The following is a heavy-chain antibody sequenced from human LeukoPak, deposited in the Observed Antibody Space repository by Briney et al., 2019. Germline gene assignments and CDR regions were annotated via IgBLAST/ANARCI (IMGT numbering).Heavy chain of an antibody. CDR3: TRDRVKAARDYYYYYGMDV. J-gene: IGHJ6*02. D-gene: IGHD6-6*01. CDR1: GFTFSSYA. V-gene: IGHV3-49*04. CDR2: IRSNPYGGTT. Sequence: GGSLRLSCAASGFTFSSYAMSWVRQAPGKGLEWVSFIRSNPYGGTTDYAASVKGRFTMSRDDSKRVAYLQMNSLKTEDTAVYYCTRDRVKAARDYYYYYGMDVWGQGTTVTVSS.